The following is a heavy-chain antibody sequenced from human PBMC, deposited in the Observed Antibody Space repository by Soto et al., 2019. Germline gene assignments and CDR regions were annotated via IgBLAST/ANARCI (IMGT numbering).Heavy chain of an antibody. V-gene: IGHV4-31*03. Sequence: PSETLSLTGTVSGGSITSGGSFWSWIRRHPGKGPEWIAFIGYSGATSYNPSLASRVTISADTYKSQFSLNLRSVTAADTAVYYCARGGASSKWFAPWGQGTLVTVSS. CDR2: IGYSGAT. CDR1: GGSITSGGSF. D-gene: IGHD2-15*01. J-gene: IGHJ5*02. CDR3: ARGGASSKWFAP.